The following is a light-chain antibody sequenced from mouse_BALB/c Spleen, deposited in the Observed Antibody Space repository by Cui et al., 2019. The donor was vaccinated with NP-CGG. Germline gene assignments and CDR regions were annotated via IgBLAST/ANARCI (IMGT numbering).Light chain of an antibody. J-gene: IGLJ1*01. CDR2: GTN. Sequence: AVLMQESALTTSPGETVTLTCRSSTGAVTTSNYANWVQEKPDHLFTGLIGGTNNRAPGVPARFSGSLIGDKAALTITGAQTEDEAIYFCALWYSNHWVFGGGTKLTVL. CDR1: TGAVTTSNY. V-gene: IGLV1*01. CDR3: ALWYSNHWV.